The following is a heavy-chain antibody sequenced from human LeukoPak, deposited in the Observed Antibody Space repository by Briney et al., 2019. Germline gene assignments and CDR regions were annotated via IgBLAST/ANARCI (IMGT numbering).Heavy chain of an antibody. J-gene: IGHJ6*03. D-gene: IGHD1-1*01. CDR3: ASSPDWNGPHYYYYYMDV. Sequence: SETPSLTCTVSGGSISSYYWSWIRQPPGKGLEWIGYIYYSGSTNYNPSLKSRVTISVDTSKNQFSLKLSSVTAADTAVYYCASSPDWNGPHYYYYYMDVWGKGTTVTVSS. V-gene: IGHV4-59*12. CDR2: IYYSGST. CDR1: GGSISSYY.